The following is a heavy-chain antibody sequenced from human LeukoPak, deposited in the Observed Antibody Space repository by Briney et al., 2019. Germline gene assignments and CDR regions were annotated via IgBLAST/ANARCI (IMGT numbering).Heavy chain of an antibody. V-gene: IGHV3-30-3*01. CDR2: ISYDGSNK. CDR1: GFTFSSYA. CDR3: AAGYSSGWYVGALDY. D-gene: IGHD6-19*01. J-gene: IGHJ4*02. Sequence: GGSLRLSCAASGFTFSSYAMHWVRQAPGKGLEWVAVISYDGSNKYYADSVKGRFTIPRDNSKNTLYLQMNSLRAEDTAVYYCAAGYSSGWYVGALDYWGQGTLVTVSS.